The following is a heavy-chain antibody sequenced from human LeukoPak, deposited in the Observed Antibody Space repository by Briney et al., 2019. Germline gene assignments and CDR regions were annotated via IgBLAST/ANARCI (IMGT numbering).Heavy chain of an antibody. J-gene: IGHJ4*02. CDR3: ARDCSSTSCPIDY. CDR2: IIPIFGTA. Sequence: SVMVSCKASGYTFTSYDINWVRQAPGQGLEWMGGIIPIFGTANYAQKFQGRVTITADESTSTAYMELSSLRSEDTAVYYCARDCSSTSCPIDYWGQGTLVTVSS. D-gene: IGHD2-2*01. V-gene: IGHV1-69*13. CDR1: GYTFTSYD.